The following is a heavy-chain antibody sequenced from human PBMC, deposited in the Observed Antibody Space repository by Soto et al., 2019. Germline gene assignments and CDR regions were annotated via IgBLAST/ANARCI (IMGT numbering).Heavy chain of an antibody. V-gene: IGHV3-72*01. CDR3: SRGLNSFDS. Sequence: EVQLVESGGTLVQPGGSLRLSCAASGFTFSDYYIAWVHQAPGKGHEWVARCRNKANVYTTEYAASVKGRFTVSRDDTTISLYLQMNSRKTDDTAVYYCSRGLNSFDSWGQGTLVTVSS. J-gene: IGHJ4*02. D-gene: IGHD1-26*01. CDR1: GFTFSDYY. CDR2: CRNKANVYTT.